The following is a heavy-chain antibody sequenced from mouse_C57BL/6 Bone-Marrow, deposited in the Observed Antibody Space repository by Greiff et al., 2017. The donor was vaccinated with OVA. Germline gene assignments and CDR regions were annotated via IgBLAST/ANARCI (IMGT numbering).Heavy chain of an antibody. CDR1: GYTFTSYW. D-gene: IGHD1-1*01. V-gene: IGHV1-59*01. CDR3: AREEATTVVSHWYFDV. Sequence: QVQLQQPGAELVRPGTSVKLSCKASGYTFTSYWMHWVKQRPGQGLEWIGVIDPSDSYTNYNQKFKGKATLTVDTSSSTAYMQLSSLTSEDSAVYYCAREEATTVVSHWYFDVWGTGTTVTVSS. CDR2: IDPSDSYT. J-gene: IGHJ1*03.